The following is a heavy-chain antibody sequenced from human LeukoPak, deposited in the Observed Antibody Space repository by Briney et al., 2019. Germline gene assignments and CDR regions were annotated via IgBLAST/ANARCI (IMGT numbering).Heavy chain of an antibody. CDR3: ATTGTTSSTTFDI. V-gene: IGHV5-51*01. CDR1: GYSFTSYW. CDR2: ISPGDSAT. D-gene: IGHD1-1*01. J-gene: IGHJ3*02. Sequence: GESLKISCKGSGYSFTSYWIGWVRQMPGKGLEWMGIISPGDSATRYSPSFPGQVTISADRSISTAYLQWSSLKASDTAMYYCATTGTTSSTTFDIWGQGTMVTVSS.